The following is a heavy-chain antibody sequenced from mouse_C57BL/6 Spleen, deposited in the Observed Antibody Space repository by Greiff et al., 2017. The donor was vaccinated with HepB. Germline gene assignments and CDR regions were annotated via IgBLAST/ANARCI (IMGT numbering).Heavy chain of an antibody. CDR2: IDPETGGT. CDR3: TRFYGSSYFAY. J-gene: IGHJ3*01. V-gene: IGHV1-15*01. D-gene: IGHD1-1*01. Sequence: VKLVESGAELVRPGASVTLSCKASGYTFTDYEMHWVKQTPVHGLEWIGAIDPETGGTAYNQKFKGKAILTADKSSSTAYMELRSLTSEDSAVYYCTRFYGSSYFAYWGQGTLVTVSA. CDR1: GYTFTDYE.